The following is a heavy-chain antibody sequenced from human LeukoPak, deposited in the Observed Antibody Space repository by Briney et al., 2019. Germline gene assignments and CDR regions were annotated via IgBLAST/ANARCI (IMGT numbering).Heavy chain of an antibody. Sequence: SETLSLTCAVYGGSFSGYYWSWNRQPPGKGLEWIGEINHSGSTNYNPSLKSRVTISVDTSKNQFSLKLSSVTAADTAVYYCARSYDYVYFDYWGQGTLVTVSS. V-gene: IGHV4-34*01. D-gene: IGHD3-16*01. CDR1: GGSFSGYY. CDR2: INHSGST. CDR3: ARSYDYVYFDY. J-gene: IGHJ4*02.